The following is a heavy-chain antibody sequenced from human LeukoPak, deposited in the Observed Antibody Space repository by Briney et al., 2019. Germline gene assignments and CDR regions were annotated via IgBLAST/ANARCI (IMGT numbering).Heavy chain of an antibody. J-gene: IGHJ6*02. CDR2: IYSGGST. V-gene: IGHV3-53*05. CDR3: AKDDQVAAAGSLGYYYGMDV. D-gene: IGHD6-13*01. CDR1: GFTVSSNY. Sequence: PGGSLRLSCAASGFTVSSNYMSWVRQAPGKGLEWVSVIYSGGSTYYADSVKGRFTISRDNSKNTLYLQMNSLRAEDTAVYYCAKDDQVAAAGSLGYYYGMDVWGQGTTVTVSS.